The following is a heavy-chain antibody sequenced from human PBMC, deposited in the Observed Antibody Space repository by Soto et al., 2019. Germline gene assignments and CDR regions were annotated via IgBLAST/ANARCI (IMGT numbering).Heavy chain of an antibody. CDR3: ARDHFTHSSGWFRGTEFDY. CDR2: ISAYNGNT. V-gene: IGHV1-18*01. J-gene: IGHJ4*02. Sequence: GASVKVSCKASGYTFTSYGISWVRQAPGQGLEWMGWISAYNGNTNYAQKLQGRVTMTTDTSTSTAYMELRSLRSDDTAVYYCARDHFTHSSGWFRGTEFDYWGQGTLVTVSS. CDR1: GYTFTSYG. D-gene: IGHD6-19*01.